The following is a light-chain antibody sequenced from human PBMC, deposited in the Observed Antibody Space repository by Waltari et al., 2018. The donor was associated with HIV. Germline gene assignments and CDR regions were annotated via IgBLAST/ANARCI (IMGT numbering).Light chain of an antibody. CDR2: EVN. CDR1: SRDLGTYTY. CDR3: SSYAGNNNYV. J-gene: IGLJ1*01. Sequence: QPALTQPPSASGSPGQSVPISCPGTSRDLGTYTYVSWYQQHPGRAPNLLIYEVNKRPSGVPDRFSGSKSANTASLTVSGLQVADEADYYCSSYAGNNNYVFGTGTRVTVL. V-gene: IGLV2-8*01.